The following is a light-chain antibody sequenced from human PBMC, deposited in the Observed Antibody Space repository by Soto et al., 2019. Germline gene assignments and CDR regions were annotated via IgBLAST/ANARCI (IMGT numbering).Light chain of an antibody. CDR2: DTS. J-gene: IGKJ1*01. V-gene: IGKV3-20*01. CDR1: QSIGSDS. CDR3: QQSGSSLWT. Sequence: EIVLTQSPGTLSLSPGQRATLSCRASQSIGSDSLAWYQQKPGQAPRLLIYDTSPRATGIPDRFGGSGSGTDFTLTISRLEPEDFAVYSCQQSGSSLWTFGQGTKVEIK.